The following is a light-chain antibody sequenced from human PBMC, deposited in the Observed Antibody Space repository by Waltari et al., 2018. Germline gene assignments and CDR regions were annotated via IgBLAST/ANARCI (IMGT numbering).Light chain of an antibody. CDR2: EVI. V-gene: IGLV2-8*01. CDR3: CSYAGTNNFYV. J-gene: IGLJ1*01. CDR1: SSDIGDYAY. Sequence: QPPSASGSPGESVTISCTGTSSDIGDYAYVSWYQQHPGKAPTLMIYEVIKRPSGVPDRFSGSKSGNTASLTVSGLQAEDEADYYCCSYAGTNNFYVFGTGTKVTVL.